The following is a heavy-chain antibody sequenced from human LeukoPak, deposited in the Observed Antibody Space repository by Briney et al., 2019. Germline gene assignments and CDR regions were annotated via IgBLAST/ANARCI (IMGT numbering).Heavy chain of an antibody. CDR1: GYTFASYG. D-gene: IGHD2-8*02. CDR2: ISAYNGDT. J-gene: IGHJ4*02. V-gene: IGHV1-18*01. Sequence: ASVKVSCKASGYTFASYGISWVRQAPGQGLKWVGWISAYNGDTRYAQHLQGRVTLTTDTSTGTAYMELRSLTSDDTALYYCARDTALIITPGGPDYWGRGTLITVSS. CDR3: ARDTALIITPGGPDY.